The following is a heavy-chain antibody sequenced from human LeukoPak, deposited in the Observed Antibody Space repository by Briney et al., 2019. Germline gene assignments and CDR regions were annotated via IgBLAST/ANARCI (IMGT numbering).Heavy chain of an antibody. J-gene: IGHJ3*02. CDR1: GGSISSFY. CDR2: IYYTGST. CDR3: ARGYCSGGSCYYVNDIFDI. D-gene: IGHD2-15*01. Sequence: SETLSLTCTVSGGSISSFYWSWIRQPPGKGLEWIGYIYYTGSTNYYPSLKSRVTISVDTSKNQFSLKLSSVTAADTAVYYCARGYCSGGSCYYVNDIFDIWGQGTMVTVSS. V-gene: IGHV4-59*08.